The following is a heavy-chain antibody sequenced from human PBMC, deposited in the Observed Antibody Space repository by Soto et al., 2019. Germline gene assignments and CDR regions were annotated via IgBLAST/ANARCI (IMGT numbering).Heavy chain of an antibody. CDR3: ASRIQLWLHLSAFDI. Sequence: SETLSLTCTVSGGSISSSSYYWGWIRQPPGKGLEWIGSIYYSGSTYYNPSLKSRVTISVDTSKNQFSLKLSSVTAADTAVYYCASRIQLWLHLSAFDIWGQGTMVTVS. V-gene: IGHV4-39*01. J-gene: IGHJ3*02. CDR2: IYYSGST. CDR1: GGSISSSSYY. D-gene: IGHD5-18*01.